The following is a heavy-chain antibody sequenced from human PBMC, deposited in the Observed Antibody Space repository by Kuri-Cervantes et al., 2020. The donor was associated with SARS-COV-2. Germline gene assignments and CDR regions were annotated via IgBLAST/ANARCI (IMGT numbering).Heavy chain of an antibody. D-gene: IGHD5-12*01. CDR1: GFTFSSYA. J-gene: IGHJ6*02. V-gene: IGHV3-23*01. CDR2: ISGSGGST. Sequence: GGSLRLSCAASGFTFSSYAMSWVRQAPGKGLEWVSAISGSGGSTYYADSVKGRFTISRDNSKNSLYLQMNSLRDEDTAVYYCARGCYDSPIFYYYGMDVWGQGTTVTVSS. CDR3: ARGCYDSPIFYYYGMDV.